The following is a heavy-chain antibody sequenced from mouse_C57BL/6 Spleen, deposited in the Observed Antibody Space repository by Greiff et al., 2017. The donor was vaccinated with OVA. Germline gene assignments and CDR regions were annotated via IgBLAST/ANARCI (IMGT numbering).Heavy chain of an antibody. J-gene: IGHJ4*01. V-gene: IGHV1-61*01. CDR3: DRSGLRRGGNYAMDY. D-gene: IGHD2-4*01. Sequence: VQLQQPGAELVRPGSSVKLSCKASGYTFTSYWMDWVKQRPGQGLEWIGNIYPSDSETHYNQKFKDKATLTVDKSSSTAYMQLSRLTSEDTAVYYCDRSGLRRGGNYAMDYWGQGTSVTVSS. CDR1: GYTFTSYW. CDR2: IYPSDSET.